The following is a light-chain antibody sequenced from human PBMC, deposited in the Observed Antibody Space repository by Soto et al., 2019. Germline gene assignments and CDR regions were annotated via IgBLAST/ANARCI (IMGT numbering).Light chain of an antibody. J-gene: IGKJ4*01. CDR1: RGIGST. CDR3: QHYVTWPLA. CDR2: DTS. V-gene: IGKV3-15*01. Sequence: EVVMTQSPATLSVSPGERATLSCRASRGIGSTLAWYQQKPGQTPRLLIYDTSTRATGVPARFIGSACGTEFTLTITSLQSEDFAIYYCQHYVTWPLAFGGGTRVENK.